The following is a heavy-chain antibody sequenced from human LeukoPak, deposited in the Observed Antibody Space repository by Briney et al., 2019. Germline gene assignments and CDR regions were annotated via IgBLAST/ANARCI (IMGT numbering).Heavy chain of an antibody. CDR1: GYSISSGYY. CDR3: ARVYYYVSGSRWGDYFDY. V-gene: IGHV4-38-2*02. D-gene: IGHD3-10*01. J-gene: IGHJ4*02. CDR2: IYHSGRT. Sequence: SETLSLTCTVSGYSISSGYYWGWIRPPPGKGLEWIGSIYHSGRTFYNPSLKSRVTISVDTSKNQFSLKLTSVTAADTAVYYCARVYYYVSGSRWGDYFDYWGQGTLVTVSS.